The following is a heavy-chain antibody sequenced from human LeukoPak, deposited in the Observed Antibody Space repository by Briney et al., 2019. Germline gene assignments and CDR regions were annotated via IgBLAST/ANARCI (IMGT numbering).Heavy chain of an antibody. J-gene: IGHJ4*02. CDR1: GYTFTSYG. D-gene: IGHD6-13*01. CDR2: ISAYNGNT. Sequence: ASVKVSCKASGYTFTSYGISWGRQAPGQGLEWMGWISAYNGNTNYAQKFQGRVTMTTDTSTSTAYMELRSLRSDDTAVYYCARDGSRRGIAAAGDVDYWGQGTLVTVSS. CDR3: ARDGSRRGIAAAGDVDY. V-gene: IGHV1-18*01.